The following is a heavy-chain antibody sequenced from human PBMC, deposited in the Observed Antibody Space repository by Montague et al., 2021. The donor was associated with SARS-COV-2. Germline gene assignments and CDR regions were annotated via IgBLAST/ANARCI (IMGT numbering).Heavy chain of an antibody. CDR3: ARWDHDFWSGSSRGLDV. J-gene: IGHJ6*02. V-gene: IGHV4-61*02. D-gene: IGHD3-3*01. Sequence: TLSLTCTVSGGSISSGSFYWSWIRQPAGKGLEWIGRIYTNGGTNYHPSLKSRVTISIDTSKNQFSLRLSSVTAADTAVYYCARWDHDFWSGSSRGLDVWGQGTTVTVSS. CDR1: GGSISSGSFY. CDR2: IYTNGGT.